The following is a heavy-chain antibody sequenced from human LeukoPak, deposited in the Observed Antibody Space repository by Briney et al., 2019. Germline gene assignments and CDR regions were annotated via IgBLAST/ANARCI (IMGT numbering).Heavy chain of an antibody. V-gene: IGHV4-59*01. CDR3: ARGTWVGSLVVINYYFDD. CDR1: GGSISSYH. J-gene: IGHJ4*02. D-gene: IGHD3-22*01. Sequence: SETRSLTCTVSGGSISSYHWSWIRQPPGKGLEWIGYILYSGNTNYNPSLKSRVTISVDTSKNQFSLKLSSVTAADTAVYYCARGTWVGSLVVINYYFDDWGQGTLVTVSS. CDR2: ILYSGNT.